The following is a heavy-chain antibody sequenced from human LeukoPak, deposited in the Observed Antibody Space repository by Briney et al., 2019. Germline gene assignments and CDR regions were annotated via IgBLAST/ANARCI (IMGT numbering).Heavy chain of an antibody. Sequence: GGSLRLSCAASRFTFSNFALIWVRQAPGKGLEWVSIINDGGGNTYYADSVKGRFTISRDNSKNTLYLQMNSLRVEDTAIYYCAKDIGRRIFGVAYDAFHVWGQGTMVTVSS. J-gene: IGHJ3*01. V-gene: IGHV3-23*01. D-gene: IGHD3-3*01. CDR3: AKDIGRRIFGVAYDAFHV. CDR1: RFTFSNFA. CDR2: INDGGGNT.